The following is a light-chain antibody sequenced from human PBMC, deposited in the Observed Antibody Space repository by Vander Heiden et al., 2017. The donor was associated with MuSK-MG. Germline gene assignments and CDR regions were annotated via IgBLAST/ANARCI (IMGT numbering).Light chain of an antibody. Sequence: EIVLTQSPATLSLSPGERATLPCRASQKINNNIAWYQQKPGQAPGLLIFDASDRATDSAARFSGSGCGTDFILTISRRGPEDFAVYFCQQRNRWRPSVTFGQGTKVEIK. CDR1: QKINNN. V-gene: IGKV3-11*01. CDR2: DAS. J-gene: IGKJ1*01. CDR3: QQRNRWRPSVT.